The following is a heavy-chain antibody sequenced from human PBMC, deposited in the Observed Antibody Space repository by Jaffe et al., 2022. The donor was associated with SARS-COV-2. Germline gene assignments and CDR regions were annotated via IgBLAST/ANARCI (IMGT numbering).Heavy chain of an antibody. J-gene: IGHJ4*02. CDR3: ARVEEEIAGWGSSWQPFDY. Sequence: EVQLVESGGGLVKPGGSLRLSCAASGFTFSSYSMNWVRQAPGKGLEWVSSISSSSSYIYYADSVKGRFTISRDNAKNSLYLQMNSLRAEDTAVYYCARVEEEIAGWGSSWQPFDYWGQGTLVTVSS. V-gene: IGHV3-21*01. CDR2: ISSSSSYI. CDR1: GFTFSSYS. D-gene: IGHD6-13*01.